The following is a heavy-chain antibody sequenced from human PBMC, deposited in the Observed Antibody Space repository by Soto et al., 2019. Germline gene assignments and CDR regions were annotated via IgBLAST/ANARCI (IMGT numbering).Heavy chain of an antibody. V-gene: IGHV3-21*01. Sequence: GGSLRLSCAASGFTFTRYSMNWVRQAPGKGLEWVSSISSTTNYIYYADSMKGRFTVSRDNAKNSVYLEMNSLSAEDTAVYYCARESEDLTSNFDYWGQGTMVTVSS. J-gene: IGHJ4*02. CDR2: ISSTTNYI. CDR3: ARESEDLTSNFDY. CDR1: GFTFTRYS.